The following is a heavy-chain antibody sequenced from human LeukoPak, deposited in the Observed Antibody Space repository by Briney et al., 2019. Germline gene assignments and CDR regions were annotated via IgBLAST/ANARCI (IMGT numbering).Heavy chain of an antibody. CDR1: RFTFSSYA. CDR3: AKAQPPHYYGSGSYYPFDY. J-gene: IGHJ4*02. Sequence: GGSLRLSCAASRFTFSSYAMSWVRQAPGKGLEWVSAISGSGGSTYYADSVKGRFTISRDNSKNTLYLQMSSLRAEDTAVYYCAKAQPPHYYGSGSYYPFDYWGQGTLVTVSS. D-gene: IGHD3-10*01. CDR2: ISGSGGST. V-gene: IGHV3-23*01.